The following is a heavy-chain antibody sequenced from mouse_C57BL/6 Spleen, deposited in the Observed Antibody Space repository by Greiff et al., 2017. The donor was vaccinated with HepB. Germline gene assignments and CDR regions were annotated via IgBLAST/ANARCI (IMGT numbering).Heavy chain of an antibody. J-gene: IGHJ4*01. CDR2: ISSGSSTI. V-gene: IGHV5-17*01. CDR1: GFTFSDYG. Sequence: EVKLVESGGGLVKPGGSLKLSCAASGFTFSDYGMHWVRQAPEKGLEWVAYISSGSSTIYYAATVKGRFTISRDNAKNTLFLQMTSLRSEDTAMYYCARRRDDYDGDYYAMDYWGQGTSVTVSS. CDR3: ARRRDDYDGDYYAMDY. D-gene: IGHD2-4*01.